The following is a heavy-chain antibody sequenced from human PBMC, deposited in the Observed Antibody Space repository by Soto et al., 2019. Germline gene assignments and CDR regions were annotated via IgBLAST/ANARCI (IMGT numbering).Heavy chain of an antibody. CDR1: GFTFSNAW. D-gene: IGHD5-18*01. CDR3: TIEGYTYGYHALAV. Sequence: ESGGGQVEPGGSLRLSCTASGFTFSNAWMSWVRQAPGKGLEWVGRVKTKTDGGTTGYTAPVKGRFTISRDDSKNTLYLQMNSLETEDTAVYYCTIEGYTYGYHALAVWGQGTTVTVSS. J-gene: IGHJ6*02. CDR2: VKTKTDGGTT. V-gene: IGHV3-15*01.